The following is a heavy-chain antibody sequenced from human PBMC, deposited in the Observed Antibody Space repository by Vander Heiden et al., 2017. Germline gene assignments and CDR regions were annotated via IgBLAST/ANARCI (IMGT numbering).Heavy chain of an antibody. J-gene: IGHJ5*02. Sequence: QITLKESGPTPVQPTQTLPLTCTFSGFSLSPRGVGVGWIRRPPGKALEWLALIYWDDDKRYSPSLKSRLSITKDTSKNQVVLTVTNMDPVDTATYYCAHAYSSSPGGWFDPWCQGTLVTVSS. CDR2: IYWDDDK. CDR3: AHAYSSSPGGWFDP. D-gene: IGHD6-19*01. CDR1: GFSLSPRGVG. V-gene: IGHV2-5*02.